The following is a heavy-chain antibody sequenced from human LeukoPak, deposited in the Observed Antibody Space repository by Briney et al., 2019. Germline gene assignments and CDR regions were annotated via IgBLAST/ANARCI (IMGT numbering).Heavy chain of an antibody. CDR2: INHSGGT. D-gene: IGHD3-22*01. Sequence: HPSETLSLTCAVYGGSFSDYYWLWIRQPPGKGREGMGEINHSGGTNYNPPLKSRVTISVDTSKNQFSLKLSSVTAADTAVYYCARVLSSGYYVWADWGQGTLVTVSS. J-gene: IGHJ4*02. V-gene: IGHV4-34*01. CDR1: GGSFSDYY. CDR3: ARVLSSGYYVWAD.